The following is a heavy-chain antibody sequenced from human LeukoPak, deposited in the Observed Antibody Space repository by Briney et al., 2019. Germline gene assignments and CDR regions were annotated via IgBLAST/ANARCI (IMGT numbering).Heavy chain of an antibody. Sequence: SVKVSCKASGGTFSSYAISWVRQAPGQGLEWMGGIIPIFGTANYAQKFQGRVTMTTDTSTSTASMELRSLRSDDTAVYYCARAYYGGNRPTDYWGQGTLVTVSS. D-gene: IGHD4-23*01. J-gene: IGHJ4*02. CDR3: ARAYYGGNRPTDY. V-gene: IGHV1-69*05. CDR2: IIPIFGTA. CDR1: GGTFSSYA.